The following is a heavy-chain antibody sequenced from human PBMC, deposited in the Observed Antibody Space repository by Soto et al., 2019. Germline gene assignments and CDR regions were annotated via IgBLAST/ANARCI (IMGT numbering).Heavy chain of an antibody. CDR3: ARVTSSPHSGYFDY. CDR1: GGSISNYY. D-gene: IGHD6-13*01. CDR2: IYSSGST. Sequence: QVQLQESGPGLVKPSETLSLTCTVSGGSISNYYWTWFRQPPGKGLEWIAYIYSSGSTSYNPSLKSRVTISIDTSKHQFSLKVSSVTAADTAVYYCARVTSSPHSGYFDYWGQGALITV. V-gene: IGHV4-59*01. J-gene: IGHJ4*02.